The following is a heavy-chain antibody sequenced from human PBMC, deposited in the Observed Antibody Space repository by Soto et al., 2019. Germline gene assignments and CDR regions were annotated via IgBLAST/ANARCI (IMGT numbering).Heavy chain of an antibody. J-gene: IGHJ6*02. CDR1: GFTFSTYG. CDR3: AKDIQYRGGRSGPRDYYGMDV. D-gene: IGHD3-10*01. CDR2: ISNDGSNK. V-gene: IGHV3-30*18. Sequence: GGSMRLSCAASGFTFSTYGMHWVRQAPGKGLEWVAVISNDGSNKYYADSVKGRFTISRDNSKNTLYLQMNSLRAEDTALYYCAKDIQYRGGRSGPRDYYGMDVWGQGTTVTVSS.